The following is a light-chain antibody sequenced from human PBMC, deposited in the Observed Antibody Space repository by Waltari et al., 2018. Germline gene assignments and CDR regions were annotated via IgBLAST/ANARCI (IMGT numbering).Light chain of an antibody. CDR1: SSDVGAFTS. Sequence: QSALTQPASVSASPGESITISCTATSSDVGAFTSVSWYQQHPGKAPKFMIYDVSNRPSGVSHRFSGSKSGNTASLTISGLQAEDEAVYYCSSFTTSSTLLFGGGTKLTVL. CDR3: SSFTTSSTLL. J-gene: IGLJ2*01. V-gene: IGLV2-14*03. CDR2: DVS.